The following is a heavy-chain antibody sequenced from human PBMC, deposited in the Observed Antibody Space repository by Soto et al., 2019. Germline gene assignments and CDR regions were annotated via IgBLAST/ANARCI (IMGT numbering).Heavy chain of an antibody. D-gene: IGHD2-2*01. CDR3: ARDRGYCSSTSCTSYYYYGMDV. CDR1: GFTFSSYS. Sequence: EVQLVESGGGLVQPGGSLRLSCAASGFTFSSYSMNWVRQAPGKGLEWVSYISSSSSTIYYADSVKGRFTISRDNAKNSLYLQMNSLRDEDTAVYYCARDRGYCSSTSCTSYYYYGMDVWGQGTTVTVSS. CDR2: ISSSSSTI. V-gene: IGHV3-48*02. J-gene: IGHJ6*02.